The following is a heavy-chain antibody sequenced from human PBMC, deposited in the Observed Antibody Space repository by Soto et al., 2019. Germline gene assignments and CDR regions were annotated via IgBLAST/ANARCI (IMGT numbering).Heavy chain of an antibody. Sequence: SETLSLTCTVSGGSISSYYWSWIRQPPGKGLEWIGYIYYSGSTNYNPSLKSRVTISVDTSKNQFSLKLSSVTAADTAVYYCARDVASDYDFWSGTNNWFDPWGQGTLVTVSS. D-gene: IGHD3-3*01. J-gene: IGHJ5*02. CDR3: ARDVASDYDFWSGTNNWFDP. V-gene: IGHV4-59*01. CDR2: IYYSGST. CDR1: GGSISSYY.